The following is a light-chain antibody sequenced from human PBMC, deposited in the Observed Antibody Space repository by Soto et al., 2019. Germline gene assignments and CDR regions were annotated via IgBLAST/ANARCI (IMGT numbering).Light chain of an antibody. CDR3: CAYAGSSTVV. CDR2: EGS. J-gene: IGLJ2*01. Sequence: QSALTQPASVSGSPGQSITISCTGTSSDVGSYHLVSWYQQHPGKAPKLMLYEGSKRPSGVSNRFSGSKSGNTASLTISGLQAEDEADYYCCAYAGSSTVVFGGGTKVTVL. CDR1: SSDVGSYHL. V-gene: IGLV2-23*01.